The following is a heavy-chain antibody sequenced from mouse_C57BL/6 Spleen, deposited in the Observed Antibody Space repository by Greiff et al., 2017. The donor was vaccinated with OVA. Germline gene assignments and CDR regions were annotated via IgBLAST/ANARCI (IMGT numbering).Heavy chain of an antibody. CDR1: GYAFTNYL. D-gene: IGHD2-1*01. V-gene: IGHV1-54*01. J-gene: IGHJ2*01. Sequence: VQLQQSGAELVRPGTSVKVSCKASGYAFTNYLIEWVKQRPGQGLEWIGVINPGSGGTNYNEKFKGKATLTADKSSSTAYMQLSSLTSEDSAVYFCARGIYYGNYEDLDYWGQGTTLTVSS. CDR3: ARGIYYGNYEDLDY. CDR2: INPGSGGT.